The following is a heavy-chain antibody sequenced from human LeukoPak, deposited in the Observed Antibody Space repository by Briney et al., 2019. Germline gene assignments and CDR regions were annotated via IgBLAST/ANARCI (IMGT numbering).Heavy chain of an antibody. Sequence: PSETLSLTCTVSGGSISSGSYYWSWIRQPAGKGLEWIGRIYTSGSTNYNPSLKGRVTISVDTSKNQFSLKLSSVTAADTAVYYCAREGPDYYDSSGYNRGYYFDYWGQGTLVTVSS. J-gene: IGHJ4*02. CDR3: AREGPDYYDSSGYNRGYYFDY. D-gene: IGHD3-22*01. CDR1: GGSISSGSYY. V-gene: IGHV4-61*02. CDR2: IYTSGST.